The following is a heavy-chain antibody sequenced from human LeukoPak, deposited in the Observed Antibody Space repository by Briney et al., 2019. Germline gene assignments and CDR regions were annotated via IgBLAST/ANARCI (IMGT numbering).Heavy chain of an antibody. CDR1: GFTFSSYG. D-gene: IGHD3-10*01. Sequence: PGGPLRLSCAASGFTFSSYGMHWVRQAPGRGLEWVAVTSYDGSKKYYADSVKGRFTISRDNSKNRLYLQMNSLRAEDTAVYYCAKDLELPSYYGSGRDAFDIRGQGTMVTVSS. V-gene: IGHV3-30*18. J-gene: IGHJ3*02. CDR2: TSYDGSKK. CDR3: AKDLELPSYYGSGRDAFDI.